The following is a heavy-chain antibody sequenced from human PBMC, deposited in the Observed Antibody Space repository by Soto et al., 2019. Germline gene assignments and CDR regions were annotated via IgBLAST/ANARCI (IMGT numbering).Heavy chain of an antibody. CDR1: GGSFGGYY. D-gene: IGHD3-9*01. V-gene: IGHV4-34*01. J-gene: IGHJ6*02. Sequence: PSETLSLTXAVYGGSFGGYYWSWIRQPPGKGLEWIGEINHSGSTKYNPSLKSRVTISVDTSKNQISLKMRSVTAADTAVYYCARGLDDKDYYYYYGMDVWSQGTTVTVSS. CDR3: ARGLDDKDYYYYYGMDV. CDR2: INHSGST.